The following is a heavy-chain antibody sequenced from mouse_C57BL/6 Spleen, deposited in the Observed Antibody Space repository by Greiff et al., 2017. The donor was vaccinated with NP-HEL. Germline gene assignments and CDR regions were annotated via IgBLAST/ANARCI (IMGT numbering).Heavy chain of an antibody. CDR3: ARDRYGLRRDYYAMDY. CDR2: ISDGGSYT. CDR1: GFTFSSYA. V-gene: IGHV5-4*01. D-gene: IGHD2-4*01. J-gene: IGHJ4*01. Sequence: EVLLVESGGGLVKPGGSLKLSCAASGFTFSSYAMSWVRQTPEKRLEWVATISDGGSYTYYPDNVKGRFTISRDNAKNNLYLQMSHLKSEDTAMYYCARDRYGLRRDYYAMDYWGQGTSVTVSS.